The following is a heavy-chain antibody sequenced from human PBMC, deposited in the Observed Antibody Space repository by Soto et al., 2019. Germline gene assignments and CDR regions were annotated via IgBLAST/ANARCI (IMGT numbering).Heavy chain of an antibody. CDR2: VYYSGTT. V-gene: IGHV4-61*01. Sequence: SETLSLTCSVSGGSVSNKTYYWSWIRQPPGKRLEWIGYVYYSGTTNYNPSLNSRVTISVDLSKNQFSLRLSSVTTADTALYYCATTTAVANTLRSRYFFDYWGQGTLVTVSS. CDR1: GGSVSNKTYY. J-gene: IGHJ4*02. CDR3: ATTTAVANTLRSRYFFDY. D-gene: IGHD4-17*01.